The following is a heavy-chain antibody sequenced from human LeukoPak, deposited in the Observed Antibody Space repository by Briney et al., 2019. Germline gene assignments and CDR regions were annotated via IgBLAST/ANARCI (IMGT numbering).Heavy chain of an antibody. J-gene: IGHJ5*02. CDR1: GFTFSSYA. V-gene: IGHV3-23*01. CDR2: ISGSGGST. Sequence: PGGSLRLSCAASGFTFSSYAMSWVRQAPGKGLEWVSAISGSGGSTYYADSVKGRLTISRDNSKNTLYLQMNSLRAEDTALYYCAKGSTTVARYNWFDPWGQGTLVTVSS. CDR3: AKGSTTVARYNWFDP. D-gene: IGHD4-23*01.